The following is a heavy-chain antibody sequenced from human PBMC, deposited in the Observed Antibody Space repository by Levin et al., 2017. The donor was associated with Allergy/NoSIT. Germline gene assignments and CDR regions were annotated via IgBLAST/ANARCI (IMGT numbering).Heavy chain of an antibody. CDR2: IYYSGST. D-gene: IGHD6-13*01. J-gene: IGHJ4*02. CDR1: GGSISNYY. CDR3: ARGPSSSWTLYFDY. Sequence: SQTLSLTCTVSGGSISNYYWSWIRQPPGKGLEWIGYIYYSGSTNYNPSLKSRVTISVDTSKNQFSLKLSSVTGADTAVYYCARGPSSSWTLYFDYWGQGTLVTVSS. V-gene: IGHV4-59*01.